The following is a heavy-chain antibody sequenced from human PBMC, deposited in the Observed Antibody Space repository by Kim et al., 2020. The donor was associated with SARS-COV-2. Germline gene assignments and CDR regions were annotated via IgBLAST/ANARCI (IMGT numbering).Heavy chain of an antibody. CDR3: AREGGIAARPSNWFDP. V-gene: IGHV5-51*01. D-gene: IGHD6-6*01. Sequence: SFQGQVTISADKSISTAYLQWSSLKASDTAMYYCAREGGIAARPSNWFDPWGQGTLVTVSS. J-gene: IGHJ5*02.